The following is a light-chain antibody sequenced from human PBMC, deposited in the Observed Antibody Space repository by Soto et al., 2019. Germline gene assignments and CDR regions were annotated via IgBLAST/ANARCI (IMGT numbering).Light chain of an antibody. Sequence: DIQMTQSPSSLSASVGDRVTITCQASQDISNYLNWYQQKPGKAPKLLIYDASNLETGVPSRFSGSGSGTDFTFTISSLQPEDIATYYCQQYGSSFKGTFGQGTKVEIK. CDR1: QDISNY. CDR2: DAS. CDR3: QQYGSSFKGT. V-gene: IGKV1-33*01. J-gene: IGKJ1*01.